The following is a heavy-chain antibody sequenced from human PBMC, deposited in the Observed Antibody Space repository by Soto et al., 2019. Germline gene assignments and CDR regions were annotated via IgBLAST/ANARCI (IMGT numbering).Heavy chain of an antibody. J-gene: IGHJ4*02. D-gene: IGHD3-16*01. V-gene: IGHV3-74*03. CDR1: GFAFSTYW. CDR2: ITDGGTST. Sequence: EVQLVESGGGLVQSGGSLRLSCAASGFAFSTYWMHWVRQAPGKGLVWVSLITDGGTSTTYADSVKGRFTISRDNAKNTVYLQVSSLGAEDTAVYYWARGKPGGGDLDYWGQGTLVTVSP. CDR3: ARGKPGGGDLDY.